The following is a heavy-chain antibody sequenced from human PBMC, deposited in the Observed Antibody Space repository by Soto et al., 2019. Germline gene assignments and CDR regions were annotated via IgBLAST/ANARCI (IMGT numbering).Heavy chain of an antibody. J-gene: IGHJ6*03. CDR3: ARVGYSYGENGNYYYMDV. CDR1: GFTFSSYS. CDR2: ISSSSSYI. D-gene: IGHD5-18*01. V-gene: IGHV3-21*01. Sequence: GGSLRLSCAASGFTFSSYSMNWVRQAPGKGLEWVSSISSSSSYIYYADSVKGRFTISRDNAKNSLYLQMNSLRAEDTAVYYCARVGYSYGENGNYYYMDVWGKGTTVTVSS.